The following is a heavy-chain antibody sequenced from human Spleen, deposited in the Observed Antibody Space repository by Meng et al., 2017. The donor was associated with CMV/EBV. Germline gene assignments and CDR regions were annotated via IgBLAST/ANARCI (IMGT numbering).Heavy chain of an antibody. Sequence: SGYTFTSYARHWVRQAPGQRLEWMGWINAGNGNTKYSQKFQGRVTITRDTSASTAYMELSSLRSEDTAVYYCARVAVIAARPDHWFDPWGQGTLVTVSS. J-gene: IGHJ5*02. CDR2: INAGNGNT. CDR3: ARVAVIAARPDHWFDP. D-gene: IGHD6-6*01. V-gene: IGHV1-3*01. CDR1: GYTFTSYA.